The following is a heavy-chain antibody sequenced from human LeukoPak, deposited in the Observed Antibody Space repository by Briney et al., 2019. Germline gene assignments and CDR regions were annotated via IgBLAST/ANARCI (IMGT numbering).Heavy chain of an antibody. J-gene: IGHJ4*02. CDR2: NSWNSGNT. CDR3: AKDMNSYGSGSSYNPWGPFDS. V-gene: IGHV3-9*01. D-gene: IGHD3-10*01. CDR1: GVTFDNYA. Sequence: PGSSLRLLCAASGVTFDNYAMLWARHAPGKGLEWVSGNSWNSGNTGFADSVKGRFTISRDNAENSLYLQMNSLTPEDTAFYFCAKDMNSYGSGSSYNPWGPFDSWGQGTLVTVSS.